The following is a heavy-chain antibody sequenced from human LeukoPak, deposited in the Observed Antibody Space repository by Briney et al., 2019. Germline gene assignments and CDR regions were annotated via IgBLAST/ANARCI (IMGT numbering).Heavy chain of an antibody. J-gene: IGHJ5*02. V-gene: IGHV4-34*01. CDR2: INHSGSA. CDR3: AKGAGPPWFDP. CDR1: GGSFSGYY. Sequence: SETLSLTCAVYGGSFSGYYWSWIRQPPGKGLEWIGEINHSGSANYNPSLKSRVTISVDTSKNQFSMNLNSVTAADTAVYYCAKGAGPPWFDPWGQGTLVTVSS. D-gene: IGHD6-19*01.